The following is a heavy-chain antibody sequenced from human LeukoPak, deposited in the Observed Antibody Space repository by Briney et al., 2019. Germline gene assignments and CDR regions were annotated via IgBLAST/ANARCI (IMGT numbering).Heavy chain of an antibody. CDR2: IYGDGSFT. CDR3: ARDYCSGGSCYSH. D-gene: IGHD2-15*01. CDR1: GFTFSNFW. V-gene: IGHV3-74*01. Sequence: GGSLRLSCAASGFTFSNFWMHWVRQAPGKGLVWVALIYGDGSFTRYADSVKGRFTISRDNAKNTVYLQMNSLRVEDTAVYYCARDYCSGGSCYSHWGQGTLVTVSS. J-gene: IGHJ4*02.